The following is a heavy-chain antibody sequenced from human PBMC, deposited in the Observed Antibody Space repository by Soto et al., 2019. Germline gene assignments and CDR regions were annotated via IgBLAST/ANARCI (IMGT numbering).Heavy chain of an antibody. CDR1: GLTFSDYY. Sequence: QVQLVESGGGLVKPGGSLRLSGAASGLTFSDYYMSWIRQAPGKGLGWVSYISSSGITIYYADSVKGRFTISRDNAKNSLYLQMNSLRAEDTAVYYCARESTLTASPYLFDYWGQGTLVTVSS. D-gene: IGHD2-2*01. CDR3: ARESTLTASPYLFDY. V-gene: IGHV3-11*01. J-gene: IGHJ4*02. CDR2: ISSSGITI.